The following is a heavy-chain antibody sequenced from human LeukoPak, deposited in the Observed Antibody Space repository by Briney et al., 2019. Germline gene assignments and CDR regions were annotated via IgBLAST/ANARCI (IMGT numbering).Heavy chain of an antibody. D-gene: IGHD1-1*01. CDR2: ISGYSDDT. Sequence: ASVKVSCKASGYTFTSYGITWVRQAPGQGLEWMGWISGYSDDTNYAQKFQGRVTMTTGTSTAYMELRSLTSDDTAVYYCARDHPLELERRAAFAGDYYYGMDVWGQGTTVTVS. CDR1: GYTFTSYG. J-gene: IGHJ6*02. V-gene: IGHV1-18*01. CDR3: ARDHPLELERRAAFAGDYYYGMDV.